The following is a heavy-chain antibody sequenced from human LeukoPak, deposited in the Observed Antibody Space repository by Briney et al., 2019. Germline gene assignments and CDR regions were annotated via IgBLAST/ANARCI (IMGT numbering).Heavy chain of an antibody. CDR2: ISWNSGSI. CDR1: GFTFDDYA. D-gene: IGHD3-22*01. Sequence: GGSLRLYCAASGFTFDDYAMHWVRQAPGKGLEGVSGISWNSGSIGYADSVKGRFTISRDNAKNSLYLQMNSLRAEDMALYYCAKDITPRYDSSGYQGSYFDYWGQGTLVTVSS. J-gene: IGHJ4*02. CDR3: AKDITPRYDSSGYQGSYFDY. V-gene: IGHV3-9*03.